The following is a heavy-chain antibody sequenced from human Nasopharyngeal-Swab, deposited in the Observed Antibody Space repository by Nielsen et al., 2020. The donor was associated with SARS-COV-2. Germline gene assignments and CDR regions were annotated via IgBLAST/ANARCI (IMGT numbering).Heavy chain of an antibody. CDR1: GFTFSNAW. Sequence: GESLKISCAASGFTFSNAWMSWVRQAPGKGLEWVGRIKSKTDGGTTDYAAPVKGRFTISRDDSKNTPYLQMNSLKTEDTAVYYCTTDPSPVDSYWGQGTLVTVSS. CDR3: TTDPSPVDSY. J-gene: IGHJ4*02. D-gene: IGHD3-9*01. CDR2: IKSKTDGGTT. V-gene: IGHV3-15*01.